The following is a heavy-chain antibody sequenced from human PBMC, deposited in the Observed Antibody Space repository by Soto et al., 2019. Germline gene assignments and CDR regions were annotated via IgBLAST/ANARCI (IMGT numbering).Heavy chain of an antibody. CDR3: ARIDYCGGDCYPYYYYGMDV. V-gene: IGHV1-69*01. CDR2: IIPIFGTA. CDR1: GGTFSSYA. D-gene: IGHD2-21*02. Sequence: QVQLVQSGAEVQKPGSSVKVSCKASGGTFSSYAISWVRQAPGQGLEWMGGIIPIFGTANYAQKFQGRVTITADESTSTAYMELSSLRSEDTAVYYCARIDYCGGDCYPYYYYGMDVWGQGTTVTVSS. J-gene: IGHJ6*02.